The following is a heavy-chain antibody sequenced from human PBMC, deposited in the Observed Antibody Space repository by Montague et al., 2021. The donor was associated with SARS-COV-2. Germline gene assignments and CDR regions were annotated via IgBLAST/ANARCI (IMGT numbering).Heavy chain of an antibody. CDR1: GGSISSYY. J-gene: IGHJ6*02. CDR3: ARESRLQYLEWSGSRYDYYGMDV. Sequence: SETLSLTCEVSGGSISSYYWSWIRQSPGKGLEWIGYVHYTGSTKYNPSLKTRVTLSLDTPKNRFSLKLSSVTAADTAVYYCARESRLQYLEWSGSRYDYYGMDVWGQGTTVTVTS. CDR2: VHYTGST. V-gene: IGHV4-59*01. D-gene: IGHD3-3*01.